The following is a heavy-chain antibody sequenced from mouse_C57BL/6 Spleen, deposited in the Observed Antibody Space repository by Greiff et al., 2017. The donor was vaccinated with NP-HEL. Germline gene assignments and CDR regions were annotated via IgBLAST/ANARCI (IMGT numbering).Heavy chain of an antibody. D-gene: IGHD2-3*01. CDR1: GYTFTDYY. V-gene: IGHV1-26*01. J-gene: IGHJ3*01. CDR2: INPNNGGT. Sequence: EVQLQQSGPELVKPGASVKISCKASGYTFTDYYMNWVKQSHGKSLEWIGDINPNNGGTSYNQKFKGKATLTVDKSSSTAYMELRSLTSEDSAVYYCARKGTYDGPFAYWGQGTLVTVSA. CDR3: ARKGTYDGPFAY.